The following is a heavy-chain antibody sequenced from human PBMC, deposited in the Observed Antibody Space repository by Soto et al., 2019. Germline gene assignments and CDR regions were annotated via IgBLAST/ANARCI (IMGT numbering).Heavy chain of an antibody. CDR2: IYDILTT. V-gene: IGHV4-59*01. D-gene: IGHD2-8*01. J-gene: IGHJ4*02. Sequence: SETLSLTCTVSGASIRSYYWSWIRQPPGKGLEWIGYIYDILTTDYNPSLKSRVTMSQDMSKNQFSLKLSSVTAADTAVYYCARQQSPDDTTNDYFDYWGLGALVTSPQ. CDR3: ARQQSPDDTTNDYFDY. CDR1: GASIRSYY.